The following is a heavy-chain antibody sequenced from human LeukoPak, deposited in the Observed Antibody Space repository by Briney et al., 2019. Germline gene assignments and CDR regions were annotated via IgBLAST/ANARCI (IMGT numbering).Heavy chain of an antibody. CDR1: GFMFSNNG. CDR3: AKRAASGSYFAH. Sequence: PGGSLRLSCAASGFMFSNNGMSWVRQAPGKGLEWVSTVSGSGGSTYYPDSVRGRFTISRDNSKNTLYLQMNSLRAEDTAVYYCAKRAASGSYFAHWGQETLVTVSS. CDR2: VSGSGGST. V-gene: IGHV3-23*01. D-gene: IGHD3-10*01. J-gene: IGHJ4*02.